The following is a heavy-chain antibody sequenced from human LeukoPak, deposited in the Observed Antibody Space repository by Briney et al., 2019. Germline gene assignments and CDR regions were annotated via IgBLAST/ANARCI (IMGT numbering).Heavy chain of an antibody. D-gene: IGHD3-22*01. CDR3: ARGARFYDSSGYPTGY. CDR2: IYYSGST. V-gene: IGHV4-59*01. J-gene: IGHJ4*02. CDR1: AGSISSYY. Sequence: SETLSLTCTVSAGSISSYYWSWIRQPPGKGLEWIGYIYYSGSTNYNPSLKSQVTISVDTSKNQFSLKLSSVTAADTAVYYCARGARFYDSSGYPTGYWGQGTLVTVSS.